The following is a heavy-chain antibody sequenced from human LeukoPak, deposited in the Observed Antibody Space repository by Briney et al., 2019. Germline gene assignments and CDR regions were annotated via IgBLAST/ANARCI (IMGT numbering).Heavy chain of an antibody. CDR2: IYYSGST. CDR3: ARDPSGYFNY. J-gene: IGHJ4*02. D-gene: IGHD3-22*01. Sequence: SETLSLTCTVSGGSISSYYWSWIRQPPGKGLEWIGYIYYSGSTIYNPSLKGRVTISVDTSKNQVSLKLSSVTAADTAVYYCARDPSGYFNYWGQGTLVTVSS. CDR1: GGSISSYY. V-gene: IGHV4-59*01.